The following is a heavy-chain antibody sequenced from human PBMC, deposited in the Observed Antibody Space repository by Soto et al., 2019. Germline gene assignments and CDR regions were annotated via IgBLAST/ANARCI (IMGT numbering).Heavy chain of an antibody. J-gene: IGHJ4*02. D-gene: IGHD1-26*01. CDR1: GGSMTSSNW. CDR3: ARSEATGLDY. Sequence: SETLSLTCTVSGGSMTSSNWLNWLRQSPGKGLEWIGEAHHSGRTNYNPSLKSRVTISVDKSKNHFSLKLSSVTAADTAVYYCARSEATGLDYWGQGTLVTVSS. V-gene: IGHV4-4*02. CDR2: AHHSGRT.